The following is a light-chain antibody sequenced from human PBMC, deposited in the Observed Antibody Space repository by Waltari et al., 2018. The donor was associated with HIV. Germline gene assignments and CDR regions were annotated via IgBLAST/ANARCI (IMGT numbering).Light chain of an antibody. CDR2: QTS. Sequence: QMTQSPSTLSASAGDRVTITCRASQPFNQWLAWYQQKPGKAPKLLIYQTSNAETGVPSRFGGSGSGTEFTLTINGLQPDDFATYYCQEYETYSRTFGQGTRVDIK. J-gene: IGKJ1*01. CDR3: QEYETYSRT. V-gene: IGKV1-5*03. CDR1: QPFNQW.